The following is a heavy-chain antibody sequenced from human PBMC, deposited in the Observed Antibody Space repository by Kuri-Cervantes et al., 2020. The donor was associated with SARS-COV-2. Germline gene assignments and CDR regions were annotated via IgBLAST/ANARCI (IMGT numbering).Heavy chain of an antibody. CDR3: ARGYSYGYEKASDY. CDR1: GGSISSSSYY. CDR2: LYYSGNT. Sequence: ESLKISCTVSGGSISSSSYYWGWIRQPPGKGRVWIGSLYYSGNTYYNPSLKSRVTISVDTSKNQFSLKLSSVTAADTALYYCARGYSYGYEKASDYWGQGTLVTVSS. D-gene: IGHD5-18*01. J-gene: IGHJ4*02. V-gene: IGHV4-39*01.